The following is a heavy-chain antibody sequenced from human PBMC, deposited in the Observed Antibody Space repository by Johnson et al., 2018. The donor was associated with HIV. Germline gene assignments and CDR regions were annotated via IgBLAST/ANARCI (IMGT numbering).Heavy chain of an antibody. CDR1: GFTFSSYG. V-gene: IGHV3-NL1*01. D-gene: IGHD3-10*01. CDR3: ARDWFMVQGADAFDI. Sequence: QVQLVESGGGVVQPGRSLRLSCAASGFTFSSYGMHWVRQAPGKGLEWVSVIYSGGSTYYADSVKGRFTISRDNSKNSLYLQMNSLRDEDTALYYCARDWFMVQGADAFDIWGQGTMVIVSS. J-gene: IGHJ3*02. CDR2: IYSGGST.